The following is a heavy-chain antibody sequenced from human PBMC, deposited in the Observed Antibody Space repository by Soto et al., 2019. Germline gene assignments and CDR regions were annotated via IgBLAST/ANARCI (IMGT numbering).Heavy chain of an antibody. D-gene: IGHD2-8*01. CDR1: EFTFSKHG. J-gene: IGHJ4*02. V-gene: IGHV3-30*18. CDR2: MSYDGSNE. CDR3: AKGPPLLMIYPVLDS. Sequence: SEFTFSKHGMHWVRQAPGKGLEWVAVMSYDGSNEYYADSVKGRFTISRDNSKNTLYLQMNSLRPEDTAVYFCAKGPPLLMIYPVLDSWGQGTLVTVSS.